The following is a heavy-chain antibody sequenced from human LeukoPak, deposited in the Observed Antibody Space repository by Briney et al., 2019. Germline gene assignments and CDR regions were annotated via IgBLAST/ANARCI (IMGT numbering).Heavy chain of an antibody. CDR1: GGSITTTY. CDR3: AMYDYSGWHYFTY. D-gene: IGHD3-22*01. J-gene: IGHJ4*02. CDR2: IHYSGST. Sequence: SETLSLTCTVSGGSITTTYGGWIRQPPGKGLELIGYIHYSGSTDYNPSLQSRVTMSIDTSKNQFPLNLSSVTAADTAVYYCAMYDYSGWHYFTYWGQGTLVTVSS. V-gene: IGHV4-59*01.